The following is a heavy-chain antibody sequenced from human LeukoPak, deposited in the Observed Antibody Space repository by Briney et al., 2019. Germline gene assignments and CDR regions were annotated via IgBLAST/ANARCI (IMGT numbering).Heavy chain of an antibody. J-gene: IGHJ6*03. V-gene: IGHV1-2*02. Sequence: ASVKVSCKASGYTFTGYYMHWVRQAPGQGLEWMGWINPNSGGTNYAQKFQGRVTMTRDTSISTAYMELSRLRSDDTAVYYCAREWAYYYYMDVWGKGTTVTVSS. CDR2: INPNSGGT. CDR1: GYTFTGYY. CDR3: AREWAYYYYMDV. D-gene: IGHD1-26*01.